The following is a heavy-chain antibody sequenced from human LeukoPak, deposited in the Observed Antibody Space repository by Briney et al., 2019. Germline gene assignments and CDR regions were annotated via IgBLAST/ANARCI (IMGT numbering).Heavy chain of an antibody. J-gene: IGHJ4*02. CDR3: ARDPGF. Sequence: GGSLRLSCAASGFTFRSYAMHWVRQAPGKGLEWVAVISYDGSNKYYADSVKGRFTISRDNSKNTLYLQMNSLRAEDTAVYYCARDPGFWGQGTLVTVSS. CDR1: GFTFRSYA. CDR2: ISYDGSNK. V-gene: IGHV3-30-3*01.